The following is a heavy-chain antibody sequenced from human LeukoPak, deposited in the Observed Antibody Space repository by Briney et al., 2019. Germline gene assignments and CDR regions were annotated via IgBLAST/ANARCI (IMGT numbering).Heavy chain of an antibody. CDR1: GYTFTGYY. CDR3: ARGPITIFGVPRGNWFDP. J-gene: IGHJ5*02. V-gene: IGHV1-2*02. D-gene: IGHD3-3*01. CDR2: INPNSGGT. Sequence: ASVKVSCKASGYTFTGYYMHWVRQAPGQGLEWMGWINPNSGGTNYAQKFQGRVTMTRDTSISTAYMELSRLRSDDTAVYYCARGPITIFGVPRGNWFDPWGQGTLVTVSS.